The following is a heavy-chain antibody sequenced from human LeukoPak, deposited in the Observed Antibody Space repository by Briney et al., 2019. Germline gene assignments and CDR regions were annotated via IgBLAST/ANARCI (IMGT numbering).Heavy chain of an antibody. CDR3: TREEYYDFWSGYLHYFDY. Sequence: GGSLRLSCAASGFTFSGSAMHWVRQASGKGLEWVGRIRSKTDGGTTDYAAPVKGRFTISRDDSKSIAYLQMNSLKTEDTAVYYCTREEYYDFWSGYLHYFDYWGQGTLVTVSS. CDR1: GFTFSGSA. D-gene: IGHD3-3*01. CDR2: IRSKTDGGTT. J-gene: IGHJ4*02. V-gene: IGHV3-15*01.